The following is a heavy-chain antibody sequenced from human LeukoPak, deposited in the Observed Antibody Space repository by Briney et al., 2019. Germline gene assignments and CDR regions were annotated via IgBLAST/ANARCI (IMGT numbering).Heavy chain of an antibody. CDR3: ARGRYYYDSSGYEREFDY. CDR1: GFTFSDYS. CDR2: VSISSGAI. Sequence: GGSLRLSCAASGFTFSDYSMNWVRQPPGKGLEWVSSVSISSGAIYYADSVKGRFTISRDNAKSSLYLQMNSLRAEDTALYYCARGRYYYDSSGYEREFDYWGQGTLVTVSS. V-gene: IGHV3-48*04. D-gene: IGHD3-22*01. J-gene: IGHJ4*02.